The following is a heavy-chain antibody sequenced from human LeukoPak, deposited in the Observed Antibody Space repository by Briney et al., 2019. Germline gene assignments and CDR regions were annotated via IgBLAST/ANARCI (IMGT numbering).Heavy chain of an antibody. J-gene: IGHJ4*02. CDR1: GFTFRDYG. CDR2: IRYDGSDI. CDR3: ARQGEVPGDY. Sequence: GGSLRLSCAASGFTFRDYGMHWVRQAPGKGLEWVAFIRYDGSDIYYADSVKGRFTISRDNSKNTLYLQMNSLRAEDTAVYYCARQGEVPGDYWGQGTLVTVSS. D-gene: IGHD3-16*01. V-gene: IGHV3-30*02.